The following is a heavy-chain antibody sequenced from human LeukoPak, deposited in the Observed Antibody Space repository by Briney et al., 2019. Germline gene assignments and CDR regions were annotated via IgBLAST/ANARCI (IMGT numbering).Heavy chain of an antibody. D-gene: IGHD2-2*01. J-gene: IGHJ5*02. V-gene: IGHV3-23*01. CDR1: GFTFSNYA. Sequence: GGSLRLSCAAPGFTFSNYAMKWVRQAPGKGLEWVSSINPRGVYTYYGEYVKGRFIISRDNSKNTVYLQMDSLRAEDTAVYYCAKVTMPAAQGRYRFDPWGQGTLVTVSS. CDR2: INPRGVYT. CDR3: AKVTMPAAQGRYRFDP.